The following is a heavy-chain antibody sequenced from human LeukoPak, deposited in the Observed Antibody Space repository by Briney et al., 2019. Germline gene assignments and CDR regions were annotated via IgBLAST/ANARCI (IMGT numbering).Heavy chain of an antibody. J-gene: IGHJ4*02. D-gene: IGHD6-13*01. CDR3: ARDLIAAAGTHAYYFDY. V-gene: IGHV3-33*01. Sequence: GGSLRLSCAASGFSFSNHGMHWVRQAPGKGLEWVAVIWYDGSNKYYADSVKGRFTISRDNSKNTLYLQMNSLRAEDTAVYYCARDLIAAAGTHAYYFDYWGQGTLVTVSS. CDR1: GFSFSNHG. CDR2: IWYDGSNK.